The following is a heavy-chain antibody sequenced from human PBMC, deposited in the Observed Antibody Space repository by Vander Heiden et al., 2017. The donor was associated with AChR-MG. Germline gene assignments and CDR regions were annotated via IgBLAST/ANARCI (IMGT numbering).Heavy chain of an antibody. D-gene: IGHD3-22*01. CDR2: IYYSGST. Sequence: QVQLQESGPGLVKPSETLSLTCTVSGGSISSYYWGWIRQPPGKGLECIGYIYYSGSTNYNPSLKSRVTISVDTSKNQFSLKLSSVTAADTAVYYCARDRGPNYYDSSYYYYGMDVWGQGTTVTVSS. V-gene: IGHV4-59*01. J-gene: IGHJ6*02. CDR1: GGSISSYY. CDR3: ARDRGPNYYDSSYYYYGMDV.